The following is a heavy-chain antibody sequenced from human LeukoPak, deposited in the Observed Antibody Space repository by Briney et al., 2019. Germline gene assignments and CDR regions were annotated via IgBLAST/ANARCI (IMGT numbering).Heavy chain of an antibody. CDR3: AELGITMIGGV. CDR1: GFTFSSYS. J-gene: IGHJ6*04. CDR2: IKQDGSGK. V-gene: IGHV3-7*01. Sequence: GGSLRLSCAASGFTFSSYSMNWVRQAPGKGLEWVANIKQDGSGKYYVDSVKGRFTISRDNAKNSLYLQMNSLRAEDTAVYYCAELGITMIGGVWGKGTTVTISS. D-gene: IGHD3-10*02.